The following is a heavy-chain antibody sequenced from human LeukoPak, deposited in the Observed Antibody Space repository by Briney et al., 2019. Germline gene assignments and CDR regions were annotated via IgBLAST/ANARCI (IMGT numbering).Heavy chain of an antibody. D-gene: IGHD3-16*02. Sequence: PSQTLSLTCTVSGGSISSGGYYWSWIRQHPGKGLEWIGYIYYSGSTYYNPSLKSRVTISVDTSKNQFSLKLSSVTAADTAVYYCARVVIDYYYYYMDVWGKGTTVTVSS. CDR1: GGSISSGGYY. V-gene: IGHV4-31*03. CDR2: IYYSGST. CDR3: ARVVIDYYYYYMDV. J-gene: IGHJ6*03.